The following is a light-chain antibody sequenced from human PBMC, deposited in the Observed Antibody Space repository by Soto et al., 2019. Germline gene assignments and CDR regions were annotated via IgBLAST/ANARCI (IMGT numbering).Light chain of an antibody. Sequence: QAVLTQPASVSGSPGQSITISCTGTSSDVGGYNYVSWFQQHPGKAPKLIIYHVSNRPSGVSNRFSGSKSGNTASLTISGLQAEDEADYYCCSYTTSSTLWVFGGGTKVTVL. CDR3: CSYTTSSTLWV. CDR1: SSDVGGYNY. V-gene: IGLV2-14*03. J-gene: IGLJ3*02. CDR2: HVS.